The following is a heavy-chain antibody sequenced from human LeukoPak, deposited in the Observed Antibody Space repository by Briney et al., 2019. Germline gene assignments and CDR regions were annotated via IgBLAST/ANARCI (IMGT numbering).Heavy chain of an antibody. D-gene: IGHD3-3*01. V-gene: IGHV4-59*12. J-gene: IGHJ6*02. CDR2: ISYSGST. Sequence: SETLSLTCTVSGGSISGYYWSWIRQPPGKILEWIGYISYSGSTNYNPSLKSRVTISVDTSKNQFSLKLSSVTAADTAVYYCARGGVLRFLEWLLPERYYYGMDVWGQGTTVTVSS. CDR3: ARGGVLRFLEWLLPERYYYGMDV. CDR1: GGSISGYY.